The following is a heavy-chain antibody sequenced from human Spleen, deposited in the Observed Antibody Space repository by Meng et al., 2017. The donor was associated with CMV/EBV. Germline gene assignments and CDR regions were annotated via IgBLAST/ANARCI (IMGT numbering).Heavy chain of an antibody. D-gene: IGHD6-13*01. CDR3: ARGDSSSWYRYNWFDP. J-gene: IGHJ5*02. CDR1: GYTFTCYY. CDR2: INPNSGGT. V-gene: IGHV1-2*02. Sequence: ASVKVSCKASGYTFTCYYMHWVRQAPGQGLEWMGWINPNSGGTNYAQKFQGRVTMTRDTSISTAYMELSRLRSDDTAVYYCARGDSSSWYRYNWFDPWGQGTLVTVSS.